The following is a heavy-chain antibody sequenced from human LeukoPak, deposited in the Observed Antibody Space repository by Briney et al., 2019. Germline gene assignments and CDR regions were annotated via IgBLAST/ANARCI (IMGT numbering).Heavy chain of an antibody. V-gene: IGHV3-21*01. CDR3: ARDRNYGGNSVPDAFDI. Sequence: GGYLRLSCAASGFTFSSYSMNWVRQAPGKGLEWVSSISSSSSYRYYGDSVKGRFTISRDNAKNSLYLQMNSLRAEDTAVYYCARDRNYGGNSVPDAFDIWGQGTMVTVSS. J-gene: IGHJ3*02. D-gene: IGHD4-23*01. CDR1: GFTFSSYS. CDR2: ISSSSSYR.